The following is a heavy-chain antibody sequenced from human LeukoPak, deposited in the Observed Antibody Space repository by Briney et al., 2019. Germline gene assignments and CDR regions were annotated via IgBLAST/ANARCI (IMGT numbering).Heavy chain of an antibody. CDR2: IYTSGST. CDR1: GGSISSYY. Sequence: SETLSLTCTVSGGSISSYYWSWIRQPAGKGLEWIGRIYTSGSTNYNPSPKSRVTMSVDTSKNQFSLKLSSVTAADTAVYYCARGYYYDSSGYYHLWDGYYYYMDVWGKGTTVTVSS. J-gene: IGHJ6*03. V-gene: IGHV4-4*07. D-gene: IGHD3-22*01. CDR3: ARGYYYDSSGYYHLWDGYYYYMDV.